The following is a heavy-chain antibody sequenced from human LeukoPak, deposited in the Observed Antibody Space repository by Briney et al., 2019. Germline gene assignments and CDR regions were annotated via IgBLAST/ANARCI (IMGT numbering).Heavy chain of an antibody. J-gene: IGHJ5*02. V-gene: IGHV3-30*04. Sequence: PGGSLRLSCAASGFTLSSYAMSWVRQAPGKGLEWVAVISYDGSNEYYADSVKGRFTISRDNSKNTLYLQMNSLTTEGTAVYYCARDRKATTSSFLSSIFGHWGQGTLVTVSS. D-gene: IGHD6-13*01. CDR3: ARDRKATTSSFLSSIFGH. CDR2: ISYDGSNE. CDR1: GFTLSSYA.